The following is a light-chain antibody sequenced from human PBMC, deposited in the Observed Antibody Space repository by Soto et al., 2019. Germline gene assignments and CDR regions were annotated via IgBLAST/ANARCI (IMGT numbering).Light chain of an antibody. V-gene: IGKV1-27*01. Sequence: DIQMTQSPSALSASVGDRVTITGRASQDISNSLAWYQQKPGKVPKVLIYATSILQSGVPARFSGSGSGTDFTLTISSLQPEDVATYYCQNYNSDPLTFGGGTKVEI. J-gene: IGKJ4*01. CDR2: ATS. CDR1: QDISNS. CDR3: QNYNSDPLT.